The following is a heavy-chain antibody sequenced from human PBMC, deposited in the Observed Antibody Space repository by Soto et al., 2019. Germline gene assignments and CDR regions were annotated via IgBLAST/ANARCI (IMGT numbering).Heavy chain of an antibody. J-gene: IGHJ4*02. CDR3: XXXXXXXXXXXPYS. CDR1: GFTFTSYG. Sequence: QAHLVESGRGEVQPGRTLRLSCAASGFTFTSYGMHXXXXXXXXXXXWVAVISCDGGLQHYADSVKGRFTISRDNSKXXXXXXXXXXXXXXXXXXXXXXXXXXXXXXXPYSWGQGTLVSVSS. CDR2: ISCDGGLQ. V-gene: IGHV3-30*05.